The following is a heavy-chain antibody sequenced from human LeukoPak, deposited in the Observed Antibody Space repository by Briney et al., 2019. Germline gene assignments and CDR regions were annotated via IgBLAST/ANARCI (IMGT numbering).Heavy chain of an antibody. CDR2: IYSGGST. V-gene: IGHV3-53*01. D-gene: IGHD2-2*01. Sequence: GGSLRLSCAASGFTVSSNYMSWVRQAPGKGLEWVSVIYSGGSTYYADSVKGRFTISRDNSKNTLYLQMNSLRAEDTAVYYCARILPAPRAFDIWGQGTMVTVSS. CDR1: GFTVSSNY. J-gene: IGHJ3*02. CDR3: ARILPAPRAFDI.